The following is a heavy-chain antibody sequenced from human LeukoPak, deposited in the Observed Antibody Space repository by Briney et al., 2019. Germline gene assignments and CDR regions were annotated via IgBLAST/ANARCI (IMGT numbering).Heavy chain of an antibody. J-gene: IGHJ4*02. CDR2: IRYDGSNK. V-gene: IGHV3-30*02. CDR1: GFTFSSYG. D-gene: IGHD2-2*02. Sequence: PGGSLRLSCAASGFTFSSYGMHWVRQAPGKGLEWVAFIRYDGSNKYYADSVKGRFTISRDDSKNTLYLQMNSLRAEGTAVYYCAKEGGDIVVVPAAIAAAHPYSDYWGQGTLVTVSS. CDR3: AKEGGDIVVVPAAIAAAHPYSDY.